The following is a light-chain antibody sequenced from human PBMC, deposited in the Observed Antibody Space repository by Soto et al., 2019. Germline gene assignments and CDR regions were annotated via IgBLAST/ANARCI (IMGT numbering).Light chain of an antibody. J-gene: IGKJ1*01. CDR2: GAS. Sequence: EIVMTQSPATLSVSPWERATLSCRASQSVSSNLAWYQQKPGQAPRLLIYGASTRATGIPARFSGSGSGTEFTLTISSLQSEDFAVYYCQQYNNWPPWTFGQGTKVDTK. CDR3: QQYNNWPPWT. V-gene: IGKV3-15*01. CDR1: QSVSSN.